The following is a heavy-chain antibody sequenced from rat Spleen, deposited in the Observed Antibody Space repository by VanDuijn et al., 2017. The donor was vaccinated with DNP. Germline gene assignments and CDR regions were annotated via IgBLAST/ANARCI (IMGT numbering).Heavy chain of an antibody. Sequence: EVQLVESGGGLVQPGNSLKLSCAASGFTFSDYAMAWVRQAPKKSLEWVATISYDGSRTYYRDSVKGRFTISRDNAENTLYLQMDSLRSEDTATYYCAREGLLPFDYWGQGVMVTVSS. V-gene: IGHV5-17*01. CDR2: ISYDGSRT. CDR3: AREGLLPFDY. D-gene: IGHD1-1*01. CDR1: GFTFSDYA. J-gene: IGHJ2*01.